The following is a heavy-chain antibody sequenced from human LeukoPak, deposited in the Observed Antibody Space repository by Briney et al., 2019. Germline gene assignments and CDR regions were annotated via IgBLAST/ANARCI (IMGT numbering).Heavy chain of an antibody. J-gene: IGHJ4*02. D-gene: IGHD3-3*01. CDR3: ARAFMSYYDSVLWY. V-gene: IGHV1-69*05. Sequence: GASVKVSCKASGYTFTSYGISWVRQAPGQGLEWMGGVIPIFGTANYAQKFQGRVTITTDESTSTAYMELSSLRSEDTAVYYCARAFMSYYDSVLWYWGQGTLVTVSS. CDR2: VIPIFGTA. CDR1: GYTFTSYG.